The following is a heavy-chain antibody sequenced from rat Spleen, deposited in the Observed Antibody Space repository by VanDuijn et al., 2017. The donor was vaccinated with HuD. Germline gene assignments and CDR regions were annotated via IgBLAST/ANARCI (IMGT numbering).Heavy chain of an antibody. CDR2: ITNTGGGV. D-gene: IGHD1-6*01. CDR1: GFTFNNYW. V-gene: IGHV5-31*01. Sequence: EVQLVESGGGLVQPGESLKLSCVASGFTFNNYWMTWIRQAPGKGLEWVASITNTGGGVYYPDSVKGRFTISRENAKGTLYLHMDSLRSEDTATYYCTRLYTTDYYWYFDFWGPGTMVTVSS. J-gene: IGHJ1*01. CDR3: TRLYTTDYYWYFDF.